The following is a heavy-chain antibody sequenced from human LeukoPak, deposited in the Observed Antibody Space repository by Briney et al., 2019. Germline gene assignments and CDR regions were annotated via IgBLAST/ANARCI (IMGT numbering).Heavy chain of an antibody. D-gene: IGHD3-16*01. V-gene: IGHV4-59*01. J-gene: IGHJ4*02. CDR3: ARWGGKRHFDY. CDR2: IYYIGST. Sequence: PSETLSLTCTVSGGSISSYYWSWIRQAPGKGLEWIGYIYYIGSTNYNPSLKSRVTISVDTSKNQFSLKLTSVTAADTAVYYCARWGGKRHFDYWGQGTLVTVSS. CDR1: GGSISSYY.